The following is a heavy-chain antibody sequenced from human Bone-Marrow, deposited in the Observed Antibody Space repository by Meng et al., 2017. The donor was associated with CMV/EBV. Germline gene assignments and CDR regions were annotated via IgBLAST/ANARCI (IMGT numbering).Heavy chain of an antibody. J-gene: IGHJ4*02. CDR1: GYTFTGDY. Sequence: KASGYTFTGDYMHWVRQAPGQGLEWMGWINPNSGGTNYAQKFQGRVTMTRDTSISTAYMELSRLRSDDTAVYYCALDYDFWSGYYYYWGQGTLVTVSS. CDR3: ALDYDFWSGYYYY. V-gene: IGHV1-2*02. D-gene: IGHD3-3*01. CDR2: INPNSGGT.